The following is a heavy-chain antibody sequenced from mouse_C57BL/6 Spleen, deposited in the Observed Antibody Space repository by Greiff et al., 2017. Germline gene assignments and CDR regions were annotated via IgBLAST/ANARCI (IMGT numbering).Heavy chain of an antibody. D-gene: IGHD1-1*01. Sequence: EVMLVESGGGLVQPGGSLSLSCAASGFTFTDYYMSWVRQPPGKALEWLGFIRNKSNGYPTEYTASVKGRFTISRDDSQSILYLQMNALRAEDSGTYYCARWGDDGSSYGAREDWGQGGSATVAS. CDR1: GFTFTDYY. CDR2: IRNKSNGYPT. J-gene: IGHJ4*01. CDR3: ARWGDDGSSYGARED. V-gene: IGHV7-3*01.